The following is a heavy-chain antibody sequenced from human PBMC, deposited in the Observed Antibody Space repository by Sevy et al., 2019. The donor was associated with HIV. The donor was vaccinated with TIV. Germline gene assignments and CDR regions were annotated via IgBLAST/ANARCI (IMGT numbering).Heavy chain of an antibody. J-gene: IGHJ5*02. Sequence: ASVQVSCKASGGTFSSYAISWVRQAPGQGLEWMGGIIPIFGTANYAQKFQGRVTITADESTSTAYMELSSLRSEDTAVYYCARTYALDSSRPLTWFDPWGQGTLVTVSS. V-gene: IGHV1-69*13. CDR2: IIPIFGTA. CDR3: ARTYALDSSRPLTWFDP. D-gene: IGHD6-13*01. CDR1: GGTFSSYA.